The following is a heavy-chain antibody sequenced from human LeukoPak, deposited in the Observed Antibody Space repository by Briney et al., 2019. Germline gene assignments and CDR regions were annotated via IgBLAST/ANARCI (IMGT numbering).Heavy chain of an antibody. Sequence: GGSLRLSCAASGFTFSSYAMSWVRQAPGKGLEWVSAISGTGSTAFYADSVKGRFTISSDNSKNTLYLQMNSLRAEDTAVYYCAKKLGYCSSTSCYFFRHYYYGMDVWGQGTTVTVSS. CDR2: ISGTGSTA. D-gene: IGHD2-2*01. CDR3: AKKLGYCSSTSCYFFRHYYYGMDV. CDR1: GFTFSSYA. V-gene: IGHV3-23*01. J-gene: IGHJ6*02.